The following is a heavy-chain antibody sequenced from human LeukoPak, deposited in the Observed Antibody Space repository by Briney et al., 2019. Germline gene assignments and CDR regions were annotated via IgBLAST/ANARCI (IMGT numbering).Heavy chain of an antibody. CDR1: GGSISSNY. CDR2: IYYSGNT. V-gene: IGHV4-59*01. CDR3: ARVGYDILTGYYKLNAFDI. Sequence: SETLSPTCTVSGGSISSNYWSWIRQPPGKGLEWIGYIYYSGNTDYSPSLKSRVTISVDTSKKQFSLKLRSVTAADTAVYYCARVGYDILTGYYKLNAFDIWGQGTMVTVSS. D-gene: IGHD3-9*01. J-gene: IGHJ3*02.